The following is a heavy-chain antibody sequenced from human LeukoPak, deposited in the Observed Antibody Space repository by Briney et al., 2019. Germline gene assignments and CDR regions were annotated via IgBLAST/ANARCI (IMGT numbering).Heavy chain of an antibody. Sequence: PSETLSLTCAVYGGSFSGYYWSWIRQPPGKGLERIGEINHSGSTNYNPSLKSRVTISVDTSKNQFSLKLSSVTAADTAVYYCARMLVGATYYFDYWGQGTLVTVSS. CDR1: GGSFSGYY. J-gene: IGHJ4*02. CDR3: ARMLVGATYYFDY. V-gene: IGHV4-34*01. D-gene: IGHD1-26*01. CDR2: INHSGST.